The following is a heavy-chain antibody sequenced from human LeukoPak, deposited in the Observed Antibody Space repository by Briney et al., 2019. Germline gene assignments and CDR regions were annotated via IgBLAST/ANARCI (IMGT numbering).Heavy chain of an antibody. CDR2: IRKDGSEK. D-gene: IGHD2-15*01. J-gene: IGHJ6*02. V-gene: IGHV3-7*01. Sequence: GGSLRLSCVISGFTPSNYWMSWVRQAPGKGQEWVANIRKDGSEKNYAQSVKGRFSISRDNAKNSVYLQMNSLRVEDAAVYYCARTFGGSDPYGLDVWGQGTAVIVSS. CDR1: GFTPSNYW. CDR3: ARTFGGSDPYGLDV.